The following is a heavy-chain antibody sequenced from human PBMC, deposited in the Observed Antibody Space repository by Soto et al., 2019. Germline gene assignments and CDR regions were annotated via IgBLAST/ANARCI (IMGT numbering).Heavy chain of an antibody. CDR2: INHSGST. V-gene: IGHV4-34*01. CDR3: ARGDGRNFDY. Sequence: SETLSLTCAVYGGSFSGYYWSWIRQPPGKGLEWIGEINHSGSTNYNPSLKSRVTISVDTSKNQFSLKLSSVTAADTAVYYCARGDGRNFDYWGQGTLVTVSS. CDR1: GGSFSGYY. J-gene: IGHJ4*02.